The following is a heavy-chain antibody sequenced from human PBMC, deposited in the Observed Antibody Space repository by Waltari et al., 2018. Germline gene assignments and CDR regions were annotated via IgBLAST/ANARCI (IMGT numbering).Heavy chain of an antibody. CDR3: ARGVTTVEY. D-gene: IGHD2-21*02. V-gene: IGHV3-7*04. CDR1: GFTFTNHW. Sequence: EVQLVESGGGLVQPGGSLRLSCSGSGFTFTNHWMSWVRQAPGKGPGWVDSIKQDGSEKYYVDSMKGRFTISRDNAKNSLSLQMDSLRAEDTAVYFCARGVTTVEYWGQGTLVTVSS. CDR2: IKQDGSEK. J-gene: IGHJ4*02.